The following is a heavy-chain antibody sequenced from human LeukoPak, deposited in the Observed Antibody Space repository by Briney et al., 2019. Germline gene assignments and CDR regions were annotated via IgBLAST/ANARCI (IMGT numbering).Heavy chain of an antibody. V-gene: IGHV1-69*05. D-gene: IGHD5-24*01. J-gene: IGHJ4*02. CDR2: IIPIFGTA. Sequence: SVKVSCKASGGTYSSYAISWVRQAPGQGLEWMGGIIPIFGTANYAQKFQGRVTITTDESTSTAYMELSSLRSEDTAVYYCASSRDGYNFNYWGQGTLVTVSS. CDR3: ASSRDGYNFNY. CDR1: GGTYSSYA.